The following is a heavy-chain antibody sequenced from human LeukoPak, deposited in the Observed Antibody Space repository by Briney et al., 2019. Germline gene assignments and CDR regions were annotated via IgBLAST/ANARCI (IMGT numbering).Heavy chain of an antibody. Sequence: ASVKVSCKASGYTFTSHFMHWVRQAPGQGLDWMGIINPRGGSTSYTQKFRGRVTITADKSTRTAYMELSSLRSEDTAVYYCARDNDSRDPSHFDYWGQGTLVTVSS. D-gene: IGHD3-16*01. CDR3: ARDNDSRDPSHFDY. CDR2: INPRGGST. V-gene: IGHV1-46*01. J-gene: IGHJ4*02. CDR1: GYTFTSHF.